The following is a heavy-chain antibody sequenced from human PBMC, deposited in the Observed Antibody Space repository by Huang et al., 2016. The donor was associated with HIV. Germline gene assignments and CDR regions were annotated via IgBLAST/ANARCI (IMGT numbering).Heavy chain of an antibody. CDR2: SNDDGLT. CDR1: GFNFLTYA. J-gene: IGHJ5*02. V-gene: IGHV1-3*01. Sequence: QVQLVQSGAEVEKPGASVNLSCKASGFNFLTYALHWGRQAPGQRLECMGWSNDDGLTKYAQMFQGRVTITSDSSASTVYVDFKSLTYEDTAVYYCARDKEAGTPFFDPWGQGTLVTVSS. D-gene: IGHD6-19*01. CDR3: ARDKEAGTPFFDP.